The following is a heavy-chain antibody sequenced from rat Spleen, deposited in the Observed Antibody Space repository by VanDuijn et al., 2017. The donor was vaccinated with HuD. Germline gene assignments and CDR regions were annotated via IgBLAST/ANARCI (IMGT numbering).Heavy chain of an antibody. CDR1: GFSLISYA. Sequence: QVQLKESGPGLVQPSQTLSLTCTVSGFSLISYAVSWVRQPPGKGLEWMGGIWGDGSTDYNSALKSRLRISRDTSKSQVFLKMNSLQTDDTVIYFCARSYGGYTSNWFPYWGQGTLVTVSS. CDR2: IWGDGST. CDR3: ARSYGGYTSNWFPY. J-gene: IGHJ3*01. D-gene: IGHD1-11*01. V-gene: IGHV2-15*01.